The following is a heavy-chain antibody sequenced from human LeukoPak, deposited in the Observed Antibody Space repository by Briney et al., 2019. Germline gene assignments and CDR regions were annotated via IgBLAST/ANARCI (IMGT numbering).Heavy chain of an antibody. CDR3: ATVNGDYYGAGG. J-gene: IGHJ4*02. CDR1: GYTLTELS. V-gene: IGHV1-24*01. D-gene: IGHD4-17*01. Sequence: ASVKVSCKVSGYTLTELSMHWVRQAPGKGLEWMGGFDPEDGDTIYAQKFQGRVTMTEDTSTDTAYMELSSLRSEDTAVYYCATVNGDYYGAGGWGQGTLVTVSS. CDR2: FDPEDGDT.